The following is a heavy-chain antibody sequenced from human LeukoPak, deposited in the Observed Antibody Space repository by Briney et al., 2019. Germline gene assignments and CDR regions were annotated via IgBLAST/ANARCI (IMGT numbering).Heavy chain of an antibody. CDR3: ARSGWGLVTAFDY. J-gene: IGHJ4*02. Sequence: GGSLRLACAAAGFSSSGYSMNWVRQPPGKGLEWVSYISSSSSTIYDAGSVKGRFTISRDNAKNSLYLQMNSLRDEDTAVYYCARSGWGLVTAFDYWGQGTLVTVSS. CDR1: GFSSSGYS. V-gene: IGHV3-48*02. D-gene: IGHD2-21*02. CDR2: ISSSSSTI.